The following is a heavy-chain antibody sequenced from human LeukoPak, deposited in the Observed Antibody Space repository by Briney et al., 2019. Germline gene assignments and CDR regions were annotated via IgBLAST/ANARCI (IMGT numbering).Heavy chain of an antibody. V-gene: IGHV6-1*01. CDR3: ARSTSGWYDY. Sequence: SQTLSLTCGISGDSVSSNSVAWNWIRQSPSRGLEWLGRTYYRSKWYMDYALSVKSRITISPDTSKNQFSLQLISVTPEDTAVYYCARSTSGWYDYWGQGTLVTVSS. D-gene: IGHD6-19*01. CDR2: TYYRSKWYM. J-gene: IGHJ4*02. CDR1: GDSVSSNSVA.